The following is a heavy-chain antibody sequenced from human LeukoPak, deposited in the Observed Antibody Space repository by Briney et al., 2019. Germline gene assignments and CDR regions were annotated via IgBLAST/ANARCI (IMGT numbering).Heavy chain of an antibody. V-gene: IGHV3-23*01. CDR2: ISGSGGST. Sequence: PGGSLRLSCAASGFTFSDYYMSWIRQAPGKGLEWVSAISGSGGSTYYADSVKGRFTISRDNSKNTLYLQMNSLRAEYTAVYYCAIDIVVVPAAQQKHYYYYMDVWGKGTTVTVSS. CDR3: AIDIVVVPAAQQKHYYYYMDV. D-gene: IGHD2-2*01. CDR1: GFTFSDYY. J-gene: IGHJ6*03.